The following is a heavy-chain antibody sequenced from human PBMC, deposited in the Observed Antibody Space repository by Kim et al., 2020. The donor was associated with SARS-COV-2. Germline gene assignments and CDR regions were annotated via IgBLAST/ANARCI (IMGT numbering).Heavy chain of an antibody. D-gene: IGHD6-13*01. V-gene: IGHV7-4-1*02. CDR3: ARALVAAGTVVDY. Sequence: YAPGFTGRFVFSLDTSVSTAYLQISSLKAEDTAVYYCARALVAAGTVVDYWGQGTLVTVSS. J-gene: IGHJ4*02.